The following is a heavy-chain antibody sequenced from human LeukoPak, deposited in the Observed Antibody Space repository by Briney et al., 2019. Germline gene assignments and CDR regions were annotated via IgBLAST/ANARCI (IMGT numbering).Heavy chain of an antibody. J-gene: IGHJ3*02. CDR2: ISGSGGST. Sequence: GGSLRLSCAASGFTFSSYAMSWVRQAPGKGLEWVAAISGSGGSTYYAAPVKGRFTISSDNSKNTLDLQMNSLSADDTAVYYFAKDASRYYDDAFDIWGQGTMVTVSS. CDR3: AKDASRYYDDAFDI. CDR1: GFTFSSYA. D-gene: IGHD2/OR15-2a*01. V-gene: IGHV3-23*01.